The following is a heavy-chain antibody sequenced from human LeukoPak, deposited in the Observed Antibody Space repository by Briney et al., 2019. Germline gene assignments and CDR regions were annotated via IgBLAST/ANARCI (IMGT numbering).Heavy chain of an antibody. Sequence: SETLSLTCTVSAGSISGYYWSWIRQPPGKGLEWIGYIYYSGSTNYNPSLESRVTISVDTSKNQFSLKLSSVTAADTAVYYCARVYSSGSRAFQHWGQGTLVTVSS. CDR1: AGSISGYY. V-gene: IGHV4-59*01. D-gene: IGHD6-19*01. CDR2: IYYSGST. J-gene: IGHJ1*01. CDR3: ARVYSSGSRAFQH.